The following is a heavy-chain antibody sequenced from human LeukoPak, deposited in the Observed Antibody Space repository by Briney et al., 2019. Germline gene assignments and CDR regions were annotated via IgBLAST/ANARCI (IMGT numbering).Heavy chain of an antibody. CDR3: ARAYYYGSGSPRRFDP. D-gene: IGHD3-10*01. V-gene: IGHV1-2*02. CDR1: GYTFTGYY. Sequence: ASVKVSCKASGYTFTGYYMHWVRQAPGQGLEWMGWINPNSGGTNYAQKFQGRVTMTRDTSISTAYMELGRLRSDDTAVYYCARAYYYGSGSPRRFDPWGQGTLVTVSS. CDR2: INPNSGGT. J-gene: IGHJ5*02.